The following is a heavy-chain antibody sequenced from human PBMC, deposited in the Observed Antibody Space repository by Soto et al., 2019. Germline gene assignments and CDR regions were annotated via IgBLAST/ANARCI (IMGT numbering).Heavy chain of an antibody. CDR3: ARRPRSAVAEDEWVSYYFLDV. CDR2: IYYSGST. J-gene: IGHJ6*03. D-gene: IGHD2-15*01. V-gene: IGHV4-59*08. Sequence: SETLSLTCTVSGGSISSDYWSWIRQPPGKGLEWIGYIYYSGSTNYNPSLKSRVTISVDTSKNQFSLKLSSVTAADTAVYYCARRPRSAVAEDEWVSYYFLDVWGKGTTVTVPS. CDR1: GGSISSDY.